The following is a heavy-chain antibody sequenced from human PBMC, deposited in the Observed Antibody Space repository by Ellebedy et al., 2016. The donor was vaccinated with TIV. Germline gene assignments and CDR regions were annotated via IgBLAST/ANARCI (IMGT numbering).Heavy chain of an antibody. V-gene: IGHV3-23*01. Sequence: GESLKISCAASGFTFSSYAMTWVRQAPGKGLEWVSSIIGGGEMTFHADSVKGRFTISRDNSKKTLYLQMNSLRAGDTAVYYCARDQYSGSYYGAFDIWGQGTMVTVSS. CDR3: ARDQYSGSYYGAFDI. CDR2: IIGGGEMT. J-gene: IGHJ3*02. CDR1: GFTFSSYA. D-gene: IGHD1-26*01.